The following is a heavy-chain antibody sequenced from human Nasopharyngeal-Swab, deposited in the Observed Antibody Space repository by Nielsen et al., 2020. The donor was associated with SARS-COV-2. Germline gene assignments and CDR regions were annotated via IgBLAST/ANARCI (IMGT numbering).Heavy chain of an antibody. CDR2: MNPNSGNT. J-gene: IGHJ3*02. Sequence: ASVKVSCKASGYTFTSYDINWVRQATGQGLEWMGWMNPNSGNTGYAQKFQGRVTITADKSTSTAYMELSSLRSEDTAVYYCASGITGAAFDIWGQGTMVTVSS. CDR3: ASGITGAAFDI. D-gene: IGHD3-10*01. V-gene: IGHV1-8*01. CDR1: GYTFTSYD.